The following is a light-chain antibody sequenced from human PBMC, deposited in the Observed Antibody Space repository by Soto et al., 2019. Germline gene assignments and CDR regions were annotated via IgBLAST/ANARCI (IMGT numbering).Light chain of an antibody. CDR2: DNY. J-gene: IGLJ2*01. CDR3: GTWDSNLDNGVV. V-gene: IGLV1-51*01. Sequence: QSVLTQPPSVSAAPGQRVTIFCSGSSSTIGNNYVSWYQQLPGTAPILLIYDNYYRPSGIPDRFSGSKSGTSATLVITGVQTGDEAAYYCGTWDSNLDNGVVFGGGTKLTVL. CDR1: SSTIGNNY.